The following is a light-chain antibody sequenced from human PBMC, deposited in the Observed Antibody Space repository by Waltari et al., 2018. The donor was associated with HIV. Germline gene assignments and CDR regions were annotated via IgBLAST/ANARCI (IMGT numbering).Light chain of an antibody. CDR3: QVWDNSAVV. CDR2: RDS. V-gene: IGLV3-9*01. CDR1: NIGSKN. J-gene: IGLJ2*01. Sequence: SFDLTQPVSLLVTLGRTARMTCVGDNIGSKNVHWYHQRPGQAPMLVIYRDSNRPPGIPERFSASNSDNTATLTITRVQAGDEGHYYCQVWDNSAVVFGGGTELTVL.